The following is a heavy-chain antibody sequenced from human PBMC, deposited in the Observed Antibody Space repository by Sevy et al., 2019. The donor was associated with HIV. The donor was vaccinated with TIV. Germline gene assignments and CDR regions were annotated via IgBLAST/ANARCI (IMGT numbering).Heavy chain of an antibody. Sequence: GGSLRLSCAASGFTFNAFSMHWVRQAPGKGLEWVATISLDGGNQHYADSVRGRFTISRDNSQNALFLQMNSLRPDDTALYYCALERLSSNVAECFQNWGQGALVTVSS. V-gene: IGHV3-30-3*01. CDR1: GFTFNAFS. J-gene: IGHJ1*01. CDR3: ALERLSSNVAECFQN. D-gene: IGHD1-1*01. CDR2: ISLDGGNQ.